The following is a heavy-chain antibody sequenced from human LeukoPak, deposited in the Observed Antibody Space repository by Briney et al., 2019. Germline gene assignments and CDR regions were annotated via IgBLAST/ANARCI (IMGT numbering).Heavy chain of an antibody. CDR3: ARAPERWYSYGSYTYYYMDV. D-gene: IGHD5-18*01. CDR2: ISYSGST. Sequence: SETLSLTCTVSGGSISSYYWNWIRQPPGKGLEWIGSISYSGSTNYNPSFESRVTISVDTSKNQISLKLSSVTAADTTVYYCARAPERWYSYGSYTYYYMDVWGKGTTVTVSS. V-gene: IGHV4-59*01. CDR1: GGSISSYY. J-gene: IGHJ6*03.